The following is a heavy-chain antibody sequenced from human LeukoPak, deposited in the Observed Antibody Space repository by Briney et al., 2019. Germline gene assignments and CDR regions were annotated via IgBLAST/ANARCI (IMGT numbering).Heavy chain of an antibody. CDR2: IYYSGST. CDR1: GGSTSSYY. V-gene: IGHV4-59*12. J-gene: IGHJ6*02. Sequence: KPSETLSLTCTVSGGSTSSYYWSWIRQPPGKGLEWIGYIYYSGSTNYNPSLKSRVTISVDTSKNQFSLKLSSVTAADTAVYYCARGNVIGIAAYYYYYGMDVWGQGTTVTVSS. CDR3: ARGNVIGIAAYYYYYGMDV. D-gene: IGHD6-13*01.